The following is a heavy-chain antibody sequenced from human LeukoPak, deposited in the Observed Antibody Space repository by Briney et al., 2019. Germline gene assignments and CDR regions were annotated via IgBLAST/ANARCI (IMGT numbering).Heavy chain of an antibody. CDR1: GLTFSNAW. Sequence: GGSLRLSCAASGLTFSNAWMSWVRQAPGKGLEWVGRIKSKTDGGTTDYAAPVKGRFTISRDDSKNTLYLQMNSLKTEDTAVYYCTTEGSNWNDGNYYYYGMDVWGQGTTVTVSS. D-gene: IGHD1-1*01. CDR3: TTEGSNWNDGNYYYYGMDV. V-gene: IGHV3-15*01. J-gene: IGHJ6*02. CDR2: IKSKTDGGTT.